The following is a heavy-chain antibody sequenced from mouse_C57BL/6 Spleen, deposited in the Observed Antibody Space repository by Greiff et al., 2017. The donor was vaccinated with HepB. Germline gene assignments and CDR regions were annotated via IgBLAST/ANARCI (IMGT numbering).Heavy chain of an antibody. J-gene: IGHJ4*01. D-gene: IGHD1-1*01. CDR2: IWGVGST. V-gene: IGHV2-6*01. Sequence: QVQLKQSGPGLVAPSQSLSITCTVSGFSLTSYGVDWVRQSPGKGLEWLGVIWGVGSTNYNSALKSRLSISKDNSKSQVFLKMNSLQTDDTAMYYCARSLYGSSFYYAMDYWGQGTSVTVSS. CDR3: ARSLYGSSFYYAMDY. CDR1: GFSLTSYG.